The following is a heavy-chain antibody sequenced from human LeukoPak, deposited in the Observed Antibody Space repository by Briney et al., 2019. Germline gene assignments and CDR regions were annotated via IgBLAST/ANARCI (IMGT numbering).Heavy chain of an antibody. CDR2: IIPIFGTA. V-gene: IGHV1-69*05. D-gene: IGHD4-11*01. J-gene: IGHJ6*03. CDR1: GGTFSSYA. Sequence: SVKVSCKASGGTFSSYAISWVRQAPAQGLEWMGRIIPIFGTANYSQKFQGRVTITTDESTSTAYMELSSMRSEDTAVYYCARVLLPAYSPYYYYYYMDVWGKGTTVTVSS. CDR3: ARVLLPAYSPYYYYYYMDV.